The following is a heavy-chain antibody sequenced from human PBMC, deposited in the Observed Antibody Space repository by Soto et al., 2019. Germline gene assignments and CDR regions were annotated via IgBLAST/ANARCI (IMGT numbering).Heavy chain of an antibody. D-gene: IGHD6-13*01. CDR2: ISGSGGRT. V-gene: IGHV3-23*01. CDR3: AIAAAGTPYYYYGMDV. CDR1: GFTFSSYT. J-gene: IGHJ6*02. Sequence: GGSLRLSCATSGFTFSSYTMTWVRQAPGKGLEWVSSISGSGGRTYYADSVKGRFTISRDNSKNTLYLQMNSLRAEDTAVYYCAIAAAGTPYYYYGMDVWGQGTTVTVSS.